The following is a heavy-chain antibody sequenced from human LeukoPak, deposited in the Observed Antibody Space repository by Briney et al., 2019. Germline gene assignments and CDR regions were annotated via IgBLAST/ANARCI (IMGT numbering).Heavy chain of an antibody. V-gene: IGHV3-30*04. CDR2: ISYDGSNK. Sequence: GGSLRLSCAASGFTFSSYAMHWVRQAPGKGLEWVAVISYDGSNKYYADSVKGRFTISRDNSKNTLYLQMNSLRAEDTAVYYCARYYYDSCGLDYWGQGTLVTVSS. J-gene: IGHJ4*02. CDR1: GFTFSSYA. CDR3: ARYYYDSCGLDY. D-gene: IGHD3-22*01.